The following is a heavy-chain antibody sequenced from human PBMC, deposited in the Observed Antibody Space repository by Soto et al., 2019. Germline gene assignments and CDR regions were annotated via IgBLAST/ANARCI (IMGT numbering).Heavy chain of an antibody. Sequence: GESLNISCMGSGYKFSTWHNFTSYWIAWVRQMPGEGLEWMGIIYPGDSDTRYSPSFQGQVTISADKSISTAYLQWSSLKASDTAMYYCARLSAATIGFYYGMDVWGQGTTVTVSS. CDR2: IYPGDSDT. CDR1: GYKFSTWHNFTSYW. CDR3: ARLSAATIGFYYGMDV. J-gene: IGHJ6*02. V-gene: IGHV5-51*01. D-gene: IGHD5-12*01.